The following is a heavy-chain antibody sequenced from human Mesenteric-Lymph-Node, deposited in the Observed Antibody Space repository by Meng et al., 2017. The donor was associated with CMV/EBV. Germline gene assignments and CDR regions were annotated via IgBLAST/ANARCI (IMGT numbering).Heavy chain of an antibody. CDR1: GFTLSSYW. CDR2: IKQDGSEK. CDR3: ARGRWDIVVLPAGYYFDY. D-gene: IGHD2-2*01. Sequence: GESLKISRAASGFTLSSYWMSWVRQAPGKGLGWVANIKQDGSEKYYVDSVKGRFTISRDNARDSLYLQMNSLRAEDTAVYYCARGRWDIVVLPAGYYFDYWGQGTLVTVSS. J-gene: IGHJ4*02. V-gene: IGHV3-7*01.